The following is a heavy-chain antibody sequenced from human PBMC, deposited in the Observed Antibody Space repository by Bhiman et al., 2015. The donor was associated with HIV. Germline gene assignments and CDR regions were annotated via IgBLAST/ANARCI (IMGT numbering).Heavy chain of an antibody. Sequence: EVQLVESGGGLVKPGGSLRLSCAASGFTFSTYIMNWVRQAPGKGLEWVSSISSSSSYIYYADSVKGRFAISRDNAKNSLYLQMNSLRAEDTGVYYCARGYTYGHGRLGFDYWGQGTLVTVSS. CDR1: GFTFSTYI. J-gene: IGHJ4*02. D-gene: IGHD5-18*01. CDR3: ARGYTYGHGRLGFDY. CDR2: ISSSSSYI. V-gene: IGHV3-21*01.